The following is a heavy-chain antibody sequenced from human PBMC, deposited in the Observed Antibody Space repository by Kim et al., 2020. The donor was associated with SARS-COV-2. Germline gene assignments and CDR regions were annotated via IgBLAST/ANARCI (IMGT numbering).Heavy chain of an antibody. CDR2: IFYSGKT. J-gene: IGHJ4*02. CDR3: AAFDQHLVRLSFDD. CDR1: GGFISNKNYY. Sequence: SETLSLTCTVSGGFISNKNYYWVWIRQAPGKGLEWIGSIFYSGKTSSNPSLRSRVTISVDTSQNQFSLHFSSVTAAATAVYYCAAFDQHLVRLSFDDWGQGSLVTVSS. D-gene: IGHD6-13*01. V-gene: IGHV4-39*01.